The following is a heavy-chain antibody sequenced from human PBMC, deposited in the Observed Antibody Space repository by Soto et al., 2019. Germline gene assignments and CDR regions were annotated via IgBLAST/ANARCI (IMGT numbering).Heavy chain of an antibody. CDR2: ISSSGSTI. V-gene: IGHV3-11*04. CDR1: GFTFSDYY. CDR3: ARTGYADCSCGSCYSWFDP. J-gene: IGHJ5*02. D-gene: IGHD2-15*01. Sequence: QVQLVESGGGLVKPGGSLRLSCAASGFTFSDYYMSWLRQAPGKGLEWVSYISSSGSTIYYADSVKGRFTIARDNAKNSLYLEMSGLRVEDSAVYYCARTGYADCSCGSCYSWFDPWGQGTLVTVSS.